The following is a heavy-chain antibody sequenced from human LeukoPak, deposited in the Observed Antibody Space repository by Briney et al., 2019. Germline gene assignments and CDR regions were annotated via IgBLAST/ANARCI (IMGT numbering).Heavy chain of an antibody. CDR2: FYYVGST. Sequence: SETLSLTCAVSGGSISSTNYFWGWIRQPPGKGLEWIGSFYYVGSTYYNSSLKSRVTLSVDTSKSQFSLKLNSVTAADTAVYYCARGDMTGTNFDFWGQGTLVTVSS. J-gene: IGHJ4*02. V-gene: IGHV4-39*01. D-gene: IGHD1-7*01. CDR1: GGSISSTNYF. CDR3: ARGDMTGTNFDF.